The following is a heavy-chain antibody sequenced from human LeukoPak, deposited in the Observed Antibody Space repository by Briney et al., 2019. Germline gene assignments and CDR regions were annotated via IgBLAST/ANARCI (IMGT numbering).Heavy chain of an antibody. Sequence: GSLRLSCAASGFTFSSYAMSWVRQAPGKGLEWVSAIRGSGDRKHYADSVKGRFTISRDNSKNTLYLQMNSLRAEDTAVYYCAKDSKIVGATFRSYHYMDVWGKGTAVTVSS. V-gene: IGHV3-23*01. CDR2: IRGSGDRK. CDR1: GFTFSSYA. D-gene: IGHD1-26*01. J-gene: IGHJ6*03. CDR3: AKDSKIVGATFRSYHYMDV.